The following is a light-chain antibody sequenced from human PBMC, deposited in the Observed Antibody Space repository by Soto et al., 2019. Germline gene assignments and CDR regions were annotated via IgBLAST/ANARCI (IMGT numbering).Light chain of an antibody. CDR2: AAS. V-gene: IGKV1-39*01. Sequence: DIQMTQSPSSLSASVGDRVTITRRASQTIIRYLNWYQQKPGRAPNLLIYAASSLQSGVPSRFSGSGSGTEFTLTISSLQPEDFATYYCQQSYSTLFTFGPGTKVEIK. CDR1: QTIIRY. J-gene: IGKJ3*01. CDR3: QQSYSTLFT.